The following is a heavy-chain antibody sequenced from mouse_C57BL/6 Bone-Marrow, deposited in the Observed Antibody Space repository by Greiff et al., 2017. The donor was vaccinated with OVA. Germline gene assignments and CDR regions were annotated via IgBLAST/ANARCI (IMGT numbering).Heavy chain of an antibody. J-gene: IGHJ1*03. CDR3: AISLWYFDV. CDR2: ISSGSSTI. CDR1: GFTFSDYG. V-gene: IGHV5-17*01. D-gene: IGHD6-1*01. Sequence: EVKLMESGGGLVKPGGSLKLSCAASGFTFSDYGMHWVRQAPEKGLEWVAYISSGSSTIYYADTVKGRFTISRDNAKNTLFLQMTSLRSEDTAMYYCAISLWYFDVWGTGTTVTVSS.